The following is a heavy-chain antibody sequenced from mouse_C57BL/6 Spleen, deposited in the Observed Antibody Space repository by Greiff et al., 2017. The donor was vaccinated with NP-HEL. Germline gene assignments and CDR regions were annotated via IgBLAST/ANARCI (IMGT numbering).Heavy chain of an antibody. D-gene: IGHD1-1*01. CDR2: IYPGDGDT. CDR1: GYAFSSYW. J-gene: IGHJ1*03. Sequence: QVQLKQSGAELVKPGASVKISCKASGYAFSSYWMNWVKQRPGKGLEWIGQIYPGDGDTNYNGKFKGKATLTADKSSSTAYMQLSSLTSEDSAVYFCASGVYGSSYYWYFDVWGTGTTVTVSS. V-gene: IGHV1-80*01. CDR3: ASGVYGSSYYWYFDV.